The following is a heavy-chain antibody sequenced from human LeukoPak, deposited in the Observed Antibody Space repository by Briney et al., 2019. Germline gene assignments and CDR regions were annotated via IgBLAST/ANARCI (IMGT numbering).Heavy chain of an antibody. CDR1: GESFSGYY. CDR3: ANSDTSGYAAADY. Sequence: PSETLSLTCAVYGESFSGYYWSWIRQPPGKGLEWIGEINHSGSTNYNPSLKSRVTISEDTSKNQFSLKLSSVTAADTAVYYCANSDTSGYAAADYWGQGTLVTASS. J-gene: IGHJ4*02. CDR2: INHSGST. D-gene: IGHD3-22*01. V-gene: IGHV4-34*01.